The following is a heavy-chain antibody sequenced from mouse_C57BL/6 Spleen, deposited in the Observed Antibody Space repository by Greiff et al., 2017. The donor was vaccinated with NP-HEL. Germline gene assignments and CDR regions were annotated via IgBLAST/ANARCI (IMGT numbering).Heavy chain of an antibody. V-gene: IGHV1-15*01. Sequence: VKLQESGAELVRPGASVTLSCKASGYTFTDYEMHWVKQTPVHGLEWIGAIDPETGGTAYNQKFQGKAILTADKSSSTAYMELRSLTSEDSAVYYCTRRNWVYWGQGTSVTVSS. D-gene: IGHD4-1*01. J-gene: IGHJ4*01. CDR2: IDPETGGT. CDR1: GYTFTDYE. CDR3: TRRNWVY.